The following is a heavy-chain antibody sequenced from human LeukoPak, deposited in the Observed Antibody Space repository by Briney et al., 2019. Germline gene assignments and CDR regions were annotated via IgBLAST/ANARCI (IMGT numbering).Heavy chain of an antibody. CDR3: ARDWGIAAATPYYFDH. V-gene: IGHV4-61*09. CDR1: VGSISSGNYY. Sequence: SETLSLTCTVSVGSISSGNYYYSWIRQSAGKGMGWIGNIYMSGSTRYNPSLMSRVAMSVDTSKNQFSLKISSATAADTAVYYCARDWGIAAATPYYFDHWGQGILVTVSS. D-gene: IGHD6-13*01. CDR2: IYMSGST. J-gene: IGHJ4*02.